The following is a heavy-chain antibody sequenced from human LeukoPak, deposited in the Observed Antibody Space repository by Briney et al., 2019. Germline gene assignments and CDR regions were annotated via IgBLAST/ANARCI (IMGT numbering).Heavy chain of an antibody. CDR3: ARESPPDYGDYSDFDY. Sequence: GGSLRLSCAASGFSFSAYWINWIRQAPGKGLEWVANIKQDGSEKNYVDSVKGRFTISRDNAKNSLYLQMNSLRAEDTAVYYCARESPPDYGDYSDFDYWGQGTLVTVSS. CDR2: IKQDGSEK. J-gene: IGHJ4*02. V-gene: IGHV3-7*03. D-gene: IGHD4-17*01. CDR1: GFSFSAYW.